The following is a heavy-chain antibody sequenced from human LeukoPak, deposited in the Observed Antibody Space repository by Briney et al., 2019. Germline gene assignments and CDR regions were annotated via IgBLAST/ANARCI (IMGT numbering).Heavy chain of an antibody. CDR2: IYHSGST. D-gene: IGHD1-1*01. CDR1: GGSISSGGYY. Sequence: PSETLSLTCTVSGGSISSGGYYWSWIRQPPGKGLEWIGYIYHSGSTYYNPSLKSRVTISVDRPKDQFSLKLSSVTAADTAVYYCARITTPLDHYAFDIWGQGTMVTVSS. V-gene: IGHV4-30-2*01. CDR3: ARITTPLDHYAFDI. J-gene: IGHJ3*02.